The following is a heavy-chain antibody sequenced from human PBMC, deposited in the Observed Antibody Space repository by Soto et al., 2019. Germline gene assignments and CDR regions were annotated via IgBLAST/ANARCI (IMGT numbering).Heavy chain of an antibody. CDR2: IYYSGST. Sequence: SETLSLTCTVSGVSISSSSYYWGWIRQPPGKGLEWIGSIYYSGSTYYNPSLKSRVTISVDTSKNQFSLKLSSVTAADTAVYYCARPGRGQLVFDYWGQGTLVTVSS. D-gene: IGHD6-6*01. CDR1: GVSISSSSYY. J-gene: IGHJ4*02. V-gene: IGHV4-39*01. CDR3: ARPGRGQLVFDY.